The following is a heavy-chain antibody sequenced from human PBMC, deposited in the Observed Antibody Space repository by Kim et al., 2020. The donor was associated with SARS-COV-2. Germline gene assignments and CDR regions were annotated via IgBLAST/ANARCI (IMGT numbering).Heavy chain of an antibody. V-gene: IGHV3-21*01. CDR1: GFTFSSYS. CDR2: ISSSSSYI. D-gene: IGHD2-15*01. J-gene: IGHJ6*02. CDR3: AREPCLNSGGSCYFYYYYYGMDV. Sequence: GGSLRLSCAASGFTFSSYSMNWVRQAPGKGLEWVSSISSSSSYIYYADSVKGRFTISRDNAKNSLYLQMNSLRAEDTAVYYCAREPCLNSGGSCYFYYYYYGMDVWGQGTTVTVSS.